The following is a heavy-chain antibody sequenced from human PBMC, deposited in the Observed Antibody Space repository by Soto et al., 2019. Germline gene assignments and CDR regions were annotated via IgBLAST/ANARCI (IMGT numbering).Heavy chain of an antibody. Sequence: ITLKESGPTLVKPTQTLTLTCTFSGFSLSTRGVGVAWIRQPPGKALEWLALIFWDDDMWYSPSLRSRLTITEDTSKNQVVLTMTNKDPVDTATYYCAHRPRGYAYYFDYWGQGTLVTVSS. CDR3: AHRPRGYAYYFDY. D-gene: IGHD5-12*01. J-gene: IGHJ4*02. CDR2: IFWDDDM. CDR1: GFSLSTRGVG. V-gene: IGHV2-5*02.